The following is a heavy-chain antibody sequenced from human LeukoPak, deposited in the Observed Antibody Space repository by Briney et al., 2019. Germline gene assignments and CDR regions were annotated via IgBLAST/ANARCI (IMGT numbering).Heavy chain of an antibody. J-gene: IGHJ5*02. V-gene: IGHV1-69*08. Sequence: EASVTVSCKTSGGTFRSHTFGWVRQAPGQGLEWMGRITPVINSPKYAQKFRDRLTITADTITVTAYMELSSLTPDDTAVYYCTRVNLRGSQYNWFDPWGQGTLVIVSS. CDR1: GGTFRSHT. CDR2: ITPVINSP. CDR3: TRVNLRGSQYNWFDP. D-gene: IGHD1-26*01.